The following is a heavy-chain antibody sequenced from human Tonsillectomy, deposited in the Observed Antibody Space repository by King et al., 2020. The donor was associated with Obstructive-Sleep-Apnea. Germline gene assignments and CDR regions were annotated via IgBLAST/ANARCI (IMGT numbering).Heavy chain of an antibody. CDR2: VNPNSGNT. CDR3: ARNLVTMVRGVISYGMDV. D-gene: IGHD3-10*01. Sequence: VQLVESGAEVKKPGASVKVSCKASGYTFTSYDINWVRQATGQGLEWMGWVNPNSGNTGDAQKFQGRGTMTRNTSISTAYMELGSLGSEVKAVYYCARNLVTMVRGVISYGMDVWGQGTTVTVSS. V-gene: IGHV1-8*01. J-gene: IGHJ6*02. CDR1: GYTFTSYD.